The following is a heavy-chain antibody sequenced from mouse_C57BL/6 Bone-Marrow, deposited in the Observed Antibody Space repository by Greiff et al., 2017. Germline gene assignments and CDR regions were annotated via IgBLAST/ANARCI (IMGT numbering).Heavy chain of an antibody. Sequence: EVMLVESGGGLVQPGGSLKLSCAASGFTFSDYYMYWVRQTPEKRLEWVAYISNGGGSTYYPDTVKGRFTISRVNAKNTLYLQMSRLKSEDTAMYYCARGIYYYGSSYPYWYFDVWGTGTTVTVSS. J-gene: IGHJ1*03. D-gene: IGHD1-1*01. V-gene: IGHV5-12*01. CDR1: GFTFSDYY. CDR2: ISNGGGST. CDR3: ARGIYYYGSSYPYWYFDV.